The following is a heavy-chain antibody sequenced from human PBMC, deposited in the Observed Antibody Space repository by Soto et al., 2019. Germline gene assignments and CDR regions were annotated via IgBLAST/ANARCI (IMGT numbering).Heavy chain of an antibody. CDR3: AREPRGYNYDYSYYAMHV. CDR2: ISYDGSNK. CDR1: GFTFSTCS. J-gene: IGHJ6*02. D-gene: IGHD5-18*01. Sequence: WGVLXLSCAASGFTFSTCSMHWVRQAPGKGLEWVSVISYDGSNKFSAESVKGRSTISRDNSRNTLFLQINTLRTEDTAVYYCAREPRGYNYDYSYYAMHVWGQGTTVTV. V-gene: IGHV3-30-3*01.